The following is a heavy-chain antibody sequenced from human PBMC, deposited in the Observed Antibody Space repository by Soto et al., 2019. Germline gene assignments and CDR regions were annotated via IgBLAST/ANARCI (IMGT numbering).Heavy chain of an antibody. D-gene: IGHD3-22*01. V-gene: IGHV1-8*01. CDR3: ARGRTLLYYDSSGYYHNHDAFDI. CDR2: MNPNSGST. J-gene: IGHJ3*02. Sequence: ASVKVSCKASGYTFTSYDINWVRQATGQGLEWMGWMNPNSGSTGYAQKFQGRVTMTRNTSISTAYMELSSLRSEDTAVYYCARGRTLLYYDSSGYYHNHDAFDIWGQGTMVTVSS. CDR1: GYTFTSYD.